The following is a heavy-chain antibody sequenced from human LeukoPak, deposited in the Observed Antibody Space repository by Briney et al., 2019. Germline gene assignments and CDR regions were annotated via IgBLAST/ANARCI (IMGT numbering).Heavy chain of an antibody. V-gene: IGHV3-30*04. CDR2: ITYDGSNK. CDR1: GFTFSSYA. D-gene: IGHD6-19*01. CDR3: ARVAEWLDDLDY. J-gene: IGHJ4*02. Sequence: PGRSLRLSCAASGFTFSSYAMHWVRQAPGKGLEWVAVITYDGSNKYYEDSVKGRFTISRDNSKNTLYLQMNSLRAEDTAVYYCARVAEWLDDLDYWGQGTLVTVSS.